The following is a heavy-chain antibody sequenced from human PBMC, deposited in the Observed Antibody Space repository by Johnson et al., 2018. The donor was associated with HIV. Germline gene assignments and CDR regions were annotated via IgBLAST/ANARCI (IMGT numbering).Heavy chain of an antibody. CDR3: AKDRTNWGYDAFDV. Sequence: QVQVVESGGDVVQPGRSQRLSCAASGFTFSNHGMHWVRQAPGKGLEWVAVISFDGSNKYYADSVKGRFTISRDNSNNTLYLQMNSLRADDTAVYYCAKDRTNWGYDAFDVWGQGTTVTVSS. D-gene: IGHD7-27*01. CDR2: ISFDGSNK. J-gene: IGHJ3*01. V-gene: IGHV3-30*18. CDR1: GFTFSNHG.